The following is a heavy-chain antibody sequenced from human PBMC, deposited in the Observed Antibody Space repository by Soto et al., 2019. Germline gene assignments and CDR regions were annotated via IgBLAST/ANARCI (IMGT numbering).Heavy chain of an antibody. CDR2: IHPNSGDT. V-gene: IGHV1-2*02. Sequence: QVQLVQSGAEVKEPGASVKVSCRTSGYTFTDHYINWVRQAPVQGPEYMGWIHPNSGDTKYTQRFHGRFTMTRNTSISIGYMDLRRLTSDDTDVYYCARELSRQSFKWFDPSGQGTLVTVSS. CDR1: GYTFTDHY. CDR3: ARELSRQSFKWFDP. D-gene: IGHD3-16*02. J-gene: IGHJ5*02.